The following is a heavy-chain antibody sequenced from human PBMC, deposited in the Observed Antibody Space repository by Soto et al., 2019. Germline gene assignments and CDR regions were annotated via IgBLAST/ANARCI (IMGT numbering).Heavy chain of an antibody. Sequence: QVQLVQSGAEVKKPGSSGKVSCKASGGTFSSYAISWVRQAPGQGLEWMGGIIPIFGTANYAQKFQGRGTLTAHESTSTAHMGLSSLRSEDTAVYYSARSELRFLEWLLFDYWGQGTLVTVSS. CDR2: IIPIFGTA. J-gene: IGHJ4*02. CDR3: ARSELRFLEWLLFDY. V-gene: IGHV1-69*01. D-gene: IGHD3-3*01. CDR1: GGTFSSYA.